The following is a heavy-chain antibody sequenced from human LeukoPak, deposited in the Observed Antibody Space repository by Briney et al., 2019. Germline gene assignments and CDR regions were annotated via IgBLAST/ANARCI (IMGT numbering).Heavy chain of an antibody. CDR2: INIDGSSV. CDR3: ARGTSPIV. CDR1: GFTFSSYW. J-gene: IGHJ3*01. V-gene: IGHV3-74*01. Sequence: SGGSLRLSCAASGFTFSSYWMHWVRQPPGKGLVWVSRINIDGSSVIYADSVKGRFTISRDNAKNTLYLQMNSLRAEDTAVYYCARGTSPIVWGQGTLLTVSS.